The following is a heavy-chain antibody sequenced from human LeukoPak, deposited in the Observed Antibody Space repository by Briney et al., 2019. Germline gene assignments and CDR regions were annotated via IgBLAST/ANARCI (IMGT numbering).Heavy chain of an antibody. CDR1: GFTFSRYS. Sequence: GGSLRLSCAPSGFTFSRYSMNWVRQAPGRGLEWVSSISTSGSYINYADSVKGRFIISRDNVKNSLYLQMNSLRAEDTAVYYCARVGSTWYEDYWGQGTLVTVSS. J-gene: IGHJ4*02. CDR3: ARVGSTWYEDY. D-gene: IGHD6-13*01. CDR2: ISTSGSYI. V-gene: IGHV3-21*01.